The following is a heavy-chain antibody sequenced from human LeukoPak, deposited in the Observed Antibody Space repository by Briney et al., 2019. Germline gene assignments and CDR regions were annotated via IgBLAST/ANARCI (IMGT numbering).Heavy chain of an antibody. CDR2: MNPNSGNT. J-gene: IGHJ4*02. V-gene: IGHV1-8*03. D-gene: IGHD2-2*01. Sequence: GSSVKVSCKASGGTFSSYAISWVRQATGQGLEWMGWMNPNSGNTGYAQKFQGRVTITRNTSISTAYMELSSLRSEDTAVCYCARGVPGYCSSTSCLRRAFDIWGQGTLVTVSS. CDR3: ARGVPGYCSSTSCLRRAFDI. CDR1: GGTFSSYA.